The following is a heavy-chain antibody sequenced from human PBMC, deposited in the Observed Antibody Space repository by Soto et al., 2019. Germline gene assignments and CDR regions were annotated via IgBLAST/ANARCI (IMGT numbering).Heavy chain of an antibody. CDR1: GGSMSSYY. D-gene: IGHD3-22*01. CDR2: IYYSGST. Sequence: SETLSLTCTVSGGSMSSYYWSWIRQPPGKGLEWIGYIYYSGSTNYNPSLKSRVTISVDTSKNQFSLKLSSVTAADTAVYYCARSVGHYYDSSGYYDNWFDPWGQGTLVTVSS. J-gene: IGHJ5*02. V-gene: IGHV4-59*01. CDR3: ARSVGHYYDSSGYYDNWFDP.